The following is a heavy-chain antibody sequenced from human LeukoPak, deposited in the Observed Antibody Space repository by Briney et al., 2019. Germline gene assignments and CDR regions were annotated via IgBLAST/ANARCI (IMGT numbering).Heavy chain of an antibody. Sequence: SETLSLTCAVSGYSISSGYHWGWIQQSPGKGLEWIGSIYHSGSTYYNPSLKGRVTISVDTSKNQFSLKLTSVTAADTAVYYCARPTVGATTGFDYWGQGTLVTVSS. V-gene: IGHV4-38-2*01. J-gene: IGHJ4*02. D-gene: IGHD1-26*01. CDR3: ARPTVGATTGFDY. CDR2: IYHSGST. CDR1: GYSISSGYH.